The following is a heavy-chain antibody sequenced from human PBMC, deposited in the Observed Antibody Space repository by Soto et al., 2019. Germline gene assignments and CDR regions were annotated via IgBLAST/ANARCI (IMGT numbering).Heavy chain of an antibody. J-gene: IGHJ4*02. CDR3: ARGAARGGSCYGCYAY. CDR2: IGTAGDT. V-gene: IGHV3-13*01. D-gene: IGHD2-15*01. CDR1: GFTFSSYD. Sequence: GSLRLSCAASGFTFSSYDMHWVRQATGKGLEWVSAIGTAGDTYYPGSVKGRFTISRENAKNSLYLQMNSLRAEDTAVYYCARGAARGGSCYGCYAYWGQGTLVTVSS.